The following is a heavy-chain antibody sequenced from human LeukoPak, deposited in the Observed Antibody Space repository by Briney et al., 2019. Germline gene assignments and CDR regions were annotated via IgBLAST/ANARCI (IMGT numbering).Heavy chain of an antibody. D-gene: IGHD6-6*01. CDR1: GFTFSNAW. CDR2: IKSKTDGGTT. Sequence: GSLRLSCAASGFTFSNAWMSWVRQAPGKGLEWVGRIKSKTDGGTTDYAAPVKGRFTISRDDSKNTLYLQMNSLKTEDTAVYYCTTEARYSSSPNFDYWGQGTLVTVSS. V-gene: IGHV3-15*01. CDR3: TTEARYSSSPNFDY. J-gene: IGHJ4*02.